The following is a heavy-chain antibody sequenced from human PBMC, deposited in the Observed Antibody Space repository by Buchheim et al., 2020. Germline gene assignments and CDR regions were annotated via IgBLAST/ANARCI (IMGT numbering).Heavy chain of an antibody. D-gene: IGHD3-22*01. J-gene: IGHJ4*02. Sequence: EVPLVESGGGLVKPGGSLRLSCAASGFTFSSYSMNWVRQAPGKGLEWVSSISSNSSYIYYADSVKGRFTISRDNAKNSLYLQMNSLRAEDTAVYYCARDGGYDSSGYYYFLDYWGQGTL. CDR3: ARDGGYDSSGYYYFLDY. CDR1: GFTFSSYS. V-gene: IGHV3-21*01. CDR2: ISSNSSYI.